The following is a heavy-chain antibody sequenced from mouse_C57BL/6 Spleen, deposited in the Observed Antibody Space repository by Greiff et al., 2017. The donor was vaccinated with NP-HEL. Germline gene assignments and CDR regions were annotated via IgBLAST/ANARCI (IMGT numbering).Heavy chain of an antibody. CDR2: INYDGSST. Sequence: DVMLVVSEGGLVQPGSSMKLSCTASGFTFSDYYMAWVRQVPEKGLEWVANINYDGSSTYYLDSLKSRFIISRDNAKNILYLQMSSRKSEDTATYYCARDRTGTGNWYFDVWGTGTTVTVSS. V-gene: IGHV5-16*01. CDR3: ARDRTGTGNWYFDV. D-gene: IGHD4-1*01. J-gene: IGHJ1*03. CDR1: GFTFSDYY.